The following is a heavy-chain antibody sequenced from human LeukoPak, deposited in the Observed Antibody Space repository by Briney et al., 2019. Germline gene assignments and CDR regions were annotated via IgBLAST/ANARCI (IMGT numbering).Heavy chain of an antibody. CDR3: AKRSVSGSYFFDY. CDR1: GFTFSNYA. Sequence: PGGSLRLSCLASGFTFSNYAMGWVRQAPGKGLEWVSSISASGVNTLHADSVKGRFTISRDKSKSTMYLQMNSLRAEDTAVYHCAKRSVSGSYFFDYWGQGALVTVSS. D-gene: IGHD1-26*01. V-gene: IGHV3-23*01. CDR2: ISASGVNT. J-gene: IGHJ4*02.